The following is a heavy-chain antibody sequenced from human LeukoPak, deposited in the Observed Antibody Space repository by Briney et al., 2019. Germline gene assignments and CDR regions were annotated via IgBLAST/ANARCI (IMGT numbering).Heavy chain of an antibody. Sequence: SETLSLTCTVSGGSISSSTYYWGWIRQPPGKGLEWIGSIYYSGNTYYNPSLKRRVSISVDTSKDQFSLRLSSVTAADTAMYYCARLRSPGDFDYWGQGTLVTVSS. V-gene: IGHV4-39*07. CDR2: IYYSGNT. J-gene: IGHJ4*02. D-gene: IGHD1-26*01. CDR1: GGSISSSTYY. CDR3: ARLRSPGDFDY.